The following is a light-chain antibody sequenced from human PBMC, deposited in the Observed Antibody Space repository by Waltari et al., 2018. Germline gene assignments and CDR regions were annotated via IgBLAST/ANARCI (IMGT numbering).Light chain of an antibody. V-gene: IGKV1-6*01. CDR1: QGIRND. CDR3: IQDYDYPWT. J-gene: IGKJ1*01. Sequence: AIQMTQSPSSLSASVGDRVTITCRASQGIRNDLGWYQQKPGKAPKLLIYAASSLQSGVPSRFSGSGSGTDLTLTISSRQPEDFATYYCIQDYDYPWTFGQGTKVEIK. CDR2: AAS.